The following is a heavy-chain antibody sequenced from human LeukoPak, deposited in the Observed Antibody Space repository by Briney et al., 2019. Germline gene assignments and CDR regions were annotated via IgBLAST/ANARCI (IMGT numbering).Heavy chain of an antibody. CDR3: ARDGGFSSAWNLYFQH. J-gene: IGHJ1*01. D-gene: IGHD6-19*01. V-gene: IGHV3-30*01. Sequence: SVQGRFTISRDNSKNTLSLQMNSLRPDDTAMYYCARDGGFSSAWNLYFQHWGQGTLVTVSS.